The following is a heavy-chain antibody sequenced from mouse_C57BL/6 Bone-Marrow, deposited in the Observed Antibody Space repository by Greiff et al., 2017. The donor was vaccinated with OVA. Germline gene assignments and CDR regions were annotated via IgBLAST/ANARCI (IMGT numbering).Heavy chain of an antibody. D-gene: IGHD2-9*01. CDR2: IDPENGDT. V-gene: IGHV14-4*01. J-gene: IGHJ3*01. CDR3: TTAGLLWLRRASAY. Sequence: VQLQQSGAELVRPGASVTLSCTASGFNITDDYMHWVKQRPEQGLEWIGWIDPENGDTEYASKFQGKATITADTSSNTAYLQLSSLTSEDTAVYYCTTAGLLWLRRASAYWGQGTLVTVSA. CDR1: GFNITDDY.